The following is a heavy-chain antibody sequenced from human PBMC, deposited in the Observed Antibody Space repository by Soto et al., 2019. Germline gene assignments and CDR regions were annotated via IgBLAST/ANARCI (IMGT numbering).Heavy chain of an antibody. Sequence: SETLSLTCAVYGGSFSGYYWSWIRQPPGKGLECIGEIIHSGSTNYNPSLKSRVTLSVDTSKNQFSLKLSSVTAADTAVYYCARGKVVRGSYVTLDSWGRGTLVTVSS. CDR2: IIHSGST. V-gene: IGHV4-34*01. CDR3: ARGKVVRGSYVTLDS. J-gene: IGHJ4*02. CDR1: GGSFSGYY. D-gene: IGHD3-10*01.